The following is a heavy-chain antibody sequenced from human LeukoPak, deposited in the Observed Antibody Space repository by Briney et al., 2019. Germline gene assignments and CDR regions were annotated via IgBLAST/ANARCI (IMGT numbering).Heavy chain of an antibody. CDR1: GGSITSGGYY. CDR3: AREGSDFWSGFDY. D-gene: IGHD3-3*01. V-gene: IGHV4-61*08. J-gene: IGHJ4*02. CDR2: IYHSGTA. Sequence: SETLSLTCTVSGGSITSGGYYWSWIRQPPGKGLEWIGYIYHSGTANYNPSLKSRVTMSVDTSKNQFSLKLSSVTAADTAVYYCAREGSDFWSGFDYWGQGTLVTVSP.